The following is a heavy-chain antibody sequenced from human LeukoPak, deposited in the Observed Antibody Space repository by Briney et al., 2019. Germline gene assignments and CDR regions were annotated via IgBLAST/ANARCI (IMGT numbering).Heavy chain of an antibody. J-gene: IGHJ6*03. CDR3: ARAQRNTVRYSYYYYYMDV. D-gene: IGHD4-11*01. CDR2: IYYSGST. Sequence: PSETLSLTCTVSGVSITTYYWSWIRQPPGKGLEWIGYIYYSGSTNYNPSLKSRVTISVDASKSQLSLKLRSVAAADTAVYYCARAQRNTVRYSYYYYYMDVWGKGTTVTVSS. CDR1: GVSITTYY. V-gene: IGHV4-59*13.